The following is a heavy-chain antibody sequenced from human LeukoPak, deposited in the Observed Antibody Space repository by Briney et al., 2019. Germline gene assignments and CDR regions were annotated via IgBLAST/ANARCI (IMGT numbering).Heavy chain of an antibody. CDR1: GGSFSGYY. Sequence: SETLSLTCAVYGGSFSGYYWSWIRQPPGKGLEWIGEINHSGSTNYNPSLKSRVTISVDTSKNQFSLKLSSVTAADTAVYYCARGTDLSWPFDYWGQGTLVTVSS. J-gene: IGHJ4*02. CDR2: INHSGST. D-gene: IGHD6-13*01. CDR3: ARGTDLSWPFDY. V-gene: IGHV4-34*01.